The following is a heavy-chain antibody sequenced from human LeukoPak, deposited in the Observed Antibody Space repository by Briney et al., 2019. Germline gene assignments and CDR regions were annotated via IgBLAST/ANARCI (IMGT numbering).Heavy chain of an antibody. J-gene: IGHJ6*03. V-gene: IGHV4-61*08. CDR3: ARTTEGGYTYNYFYYYYMDV. CDR2: IYYSGST. Sequence: PSETLSLTCAVSGGSISSGGYYWSWIRQPPGKGLEWNGYIYYSGSTNYNPSLKSRISISVDTSKNQFSLKLSSVTAADTAVYYCARTTEGGYTYNYFYYYYMDVWGKGTTVTISS. CDR1: GGSISSGGYY. D-gene: IGHD5-18*01.